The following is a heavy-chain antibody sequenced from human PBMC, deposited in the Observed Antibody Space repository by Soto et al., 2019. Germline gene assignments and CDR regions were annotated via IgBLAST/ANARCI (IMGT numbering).Heavy chain of an antibody. J-gene: IGHJ6*02. D-gene: IGHD3-16*01. CDR3: ARTLSKPRFYFYYGMDV. Sequence: SETLSLTCTVSDGSSSSSSYYWGWIRQPPGKGLEWIGSIYYNGNTYYNPSLKSRVTKSVETSKSQFSLKLRSVTAADTAVYYCARTLSKPRFYFYYGMDVWGRGTTVTVSS. V-gene: IGHV4-39*01. CDR1: DGSSSSSSYY. CDR2: IYYNGNT.